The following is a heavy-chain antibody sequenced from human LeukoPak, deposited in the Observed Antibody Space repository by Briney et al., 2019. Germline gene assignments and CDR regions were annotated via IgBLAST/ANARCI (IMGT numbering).Heavy chain of an antibody. CDR2: ISDDGSNK. CDR1: GFTFSSYG. D-gene: IGHD2-2*03. J-gene: IGHJ3*02. CDR3: ARVDDLDAFDI. V-gene: IGHV3-30*03. Sequence: GRSLRLSCAASGFTFSSYGMHWVRQAPGKGLEWVAVISDDGSNKYYADSVKGRFTISRDNSKNTLYLQMNSLRAEDTAVYYCARVDDLDAFDIWGQGTMVTVSS.